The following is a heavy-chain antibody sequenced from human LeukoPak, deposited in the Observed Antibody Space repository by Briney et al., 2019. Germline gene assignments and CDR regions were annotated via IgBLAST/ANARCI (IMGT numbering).Heavy chain of an antibody. J-gene: IGHJ4*02. CDR3: AREIRGSEAYFDH. CDR1: GGTFSSYA. Sequence: SVKVSCKASGGTFSSYAISWVRQAPGQGLEWMGRIIPIFGTANYAQKFQGRVTVTTDESTSTAYMEPSSLRSEDTAVYYCAREIRGSEAYFDHRGQGTLVTVSP. CDR2: IIPIFGTA. D-gene: IGHD3-10*01. V-gene: IGHV1-69*05.